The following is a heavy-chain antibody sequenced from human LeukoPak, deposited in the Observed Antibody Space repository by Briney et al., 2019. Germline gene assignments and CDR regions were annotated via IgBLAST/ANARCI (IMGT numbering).Heavy chain of an antibody. J-gene: IGHJ5*02. Sequence: SETLSLTCTVSGDSISSSDYFWGYIRQPPGKGLEWIGTIFYSGSTHYNPSLKSRVTISVDTSKNQFSLKLSSVTAADTAVYYCARGRIAAEPFPSNWFDPWGQGTLVTVSS. CDR3: ARGRIAAEPFPSNWFDP. CDR1: GDSISSSDYF. CDR2: IFYSGST. V-gene: IGHV4-39*07. D-gene: IGHD6-13*01.